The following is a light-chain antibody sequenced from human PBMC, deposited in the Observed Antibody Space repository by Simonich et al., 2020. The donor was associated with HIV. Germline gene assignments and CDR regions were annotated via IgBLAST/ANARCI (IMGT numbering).Light chain of an antibody. CDR2: EGS. V-gene: IGLV2-23*01. CDR1: SSDVGSYNL. CDR3: CSYAGSSTLL. J-gene: IGLJ2*01. Sequence: QSALTQPASLSGSPGQSITISCTGTSSDVGSYNLVSWYQKHPGKAPKLMIYEGSKRPSGVSNRFSGSKSGNTASLTISGLQAEDEADYYCCSYAGSSTLLFGGGTKLTVL.